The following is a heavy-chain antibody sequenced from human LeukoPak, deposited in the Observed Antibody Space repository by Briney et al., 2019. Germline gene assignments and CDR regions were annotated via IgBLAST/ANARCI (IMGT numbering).Heavy chain of an antibody. CDR1: GGSISSGRYY. V-gene: IGHV4-61*02. D-gene: IGHD3-3*01. Sequence: SETLSLTCSVPGGSISSGRYYWSWIRQPARKGLEWIGRIYISGSTNYNPSLKSRVTILVDTSKNQFSLKLSSVTAADAAVYYCVSERFPLDIWGQGTMVTVSS. CDR2: IYISGST. CDR3: VSERFPLDI. J-gene: IGHJ3*02.